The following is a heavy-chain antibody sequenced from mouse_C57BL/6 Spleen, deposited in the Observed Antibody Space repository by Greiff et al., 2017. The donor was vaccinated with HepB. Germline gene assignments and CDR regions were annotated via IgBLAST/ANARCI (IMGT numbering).Heavy chain of an antibody. Sequence: LVESGAELAEPGASVKLSCKASGYTFTSYWMHWVKQRPGQGLEWIGYINPSSGYTKYNQKFKDKATLTADKSSSTAYMQLSSLTYEDSAVYYCARSTTGTLYYYAMDYWGQGTSVTVSS. CDR1: GYTFTSYW. CDR3: ARSTTGTLYYYAMDY. CDR2: INPSSGYT. D-gene: IGHD4-1*02. V-gene: IGHV1-7*01. J-gene: IGHJ4*01.